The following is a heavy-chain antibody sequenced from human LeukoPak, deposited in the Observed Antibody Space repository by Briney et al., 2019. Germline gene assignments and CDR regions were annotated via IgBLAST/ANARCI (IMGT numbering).Heavy chain of an antibody. V-gene: IGHV3-53*01. CDR3: ARVYSTYPYYYMDV. D-gene: IGHD4-11*01. Sequence: PGGSLRLFCAASGFTVSSNYMSWVRQAPGKGVEWVSVIYSGGYTYYADSVKGRFTISRDNSKNTLYLQMNSLRAEDMAVYYCARVYSTYPYYYMDVWGKGTTVTVSS. CDR1: GFTVSSNY. J-gene: IGHJ6*03. CDR2: IYSGGYT.